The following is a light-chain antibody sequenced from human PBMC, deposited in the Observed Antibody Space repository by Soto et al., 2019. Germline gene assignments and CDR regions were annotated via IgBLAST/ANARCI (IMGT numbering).Light chain of an antibody. V-gene: IGKV1-5*01. CDR1: QTINNY. CDR2: DAS. CDR3: QEYNTYSWA. Sequence: IQLTHSPSSLSASGGDIVIITCRASQTINNYLNWYQQKPGRAPKLLIYDASSLQSGVPSRFSGSGSGTEFALTITSLQPDDFATYHCQEYNTYSWAVGQGTKVDIK. J-gene: IGKJ1*01.